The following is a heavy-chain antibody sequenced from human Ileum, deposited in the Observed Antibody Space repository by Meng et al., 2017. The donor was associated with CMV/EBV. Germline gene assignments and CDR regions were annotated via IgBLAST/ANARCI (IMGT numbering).Heavy chain of an antibody. J-gene: IGHJ4*02. CDR2: INAGDGFT. CDR1: GYTCTSNT. V-gene: IGHV1-3*01. D-gene: IGHD6-19*01. Sequence: QVALVQSEAQVKKPGASLKLSCTASGYTCTSNTMHWVRQAPGQGLEWMGWINAGDGFTKYSKKFQGRVTITRDTSAYTAYMEMSSLRSEDTAVYYCAREVAVAGHFDYWGQGTLVTVSS. CDR3: AREVAVAGHFDY.